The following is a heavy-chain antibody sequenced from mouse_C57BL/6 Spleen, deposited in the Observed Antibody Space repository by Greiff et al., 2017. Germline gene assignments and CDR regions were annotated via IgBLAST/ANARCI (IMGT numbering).Heavy chain of an antibody. CDR2: IHPNSGST. Sequence: VQLQQPGAELVKPGASVKLSCKASGYTFTSYWMHWVKQRPGQGLEWIGMIHPNSGSTNYNEKFKSKATLTADKSSSTAYMQLSSLTSEDSAVYYCARSGSDYGSWFAYWGQGTLVTVSA. CDR1: GYTFTSYW. D-gene: IGHD1-1*02. V-gene: IGHV1-64*01. J-gene: IGHJ3*01. CDR3: ARSGSDYGSWFAY.